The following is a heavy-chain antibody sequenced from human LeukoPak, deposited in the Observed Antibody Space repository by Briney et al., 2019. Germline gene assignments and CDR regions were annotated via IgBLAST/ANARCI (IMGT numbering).Heavy chain of an antibody. Sequence: GRSLRLSCAASGFTFSSYGMHWVRQAPGKGLEWVAVIWYDGSNKYYADSVKGRFTISRDNSKNTLYLQMNSLRAEDTAVYYCARRIAAATSYWFDPWGQGTLVTVSS. CDR2: IWYDGSNK. J-gene: IGHJ5*02. CDR1: GFTFSSYG. CDR3: ARRIAAATSYWFDP. V-gene: IGHV3-33*01. D-gene: IGHD6-13*01.